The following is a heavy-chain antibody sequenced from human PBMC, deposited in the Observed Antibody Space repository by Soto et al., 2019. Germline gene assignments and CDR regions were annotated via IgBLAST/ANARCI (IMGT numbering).Heavy chain of an antibody. D-gene: IGHD4-17*01. V-gene: IGHV4-34*01. Sequence: GSLRLSCAASGFTFSSYAMSWVRQPPGKGLEWIGEINHSGSTNYNPSLKSRVTISVDTSKNQFSLKLSSVTAADTAVYYCARIGSLLNYYYYGMDVWGQGTTVTVSS. CDR1: GFTFSSYA. CDR2: INHSGST. J-gene: IGHJ6*02. CDR3: ARIGSLLNYYYYGMDV.